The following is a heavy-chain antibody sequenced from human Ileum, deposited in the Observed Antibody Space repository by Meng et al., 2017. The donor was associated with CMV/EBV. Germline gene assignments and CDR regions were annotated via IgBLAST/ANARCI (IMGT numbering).Heavy chain of an antibody. Sequence: YTLNSYDINWVRQATGQGLEWMGWMNPNSGNTGYAQKFQGRVTMTRNTSISTAYMELSSLRSEDTAVYYCARGVVVVPAAMSSWFDPWGQGTLVTVSS. CDR2: MNPNSGNT. CDR1: YTLNSYD. D-gene: IGHD2-2*01. V-gene: IGHV1-8*01. J-gene: IGHJ5*02. CDR3: ARGVVVVPAAMSSWFDP.